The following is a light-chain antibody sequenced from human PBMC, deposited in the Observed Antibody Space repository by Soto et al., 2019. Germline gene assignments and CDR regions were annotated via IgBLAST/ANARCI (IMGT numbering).Light chain of an antibody. Sequence: EIILTQSPASLSVSPGVRATLSCRASQSVNNNLAWYQQKRGQAPRLLIYGASTRATGIPGRFRGSGSGTEFTLTITSLQSEDFAVYFCQQYNNWPPDTFGQGTKLEIK. J-gene: IGKJ2*01. CDR3: QQYNNWPPDT. CDR2: GAS. V-gene: IGKV3-15*01. CDR1: QSVNNN.